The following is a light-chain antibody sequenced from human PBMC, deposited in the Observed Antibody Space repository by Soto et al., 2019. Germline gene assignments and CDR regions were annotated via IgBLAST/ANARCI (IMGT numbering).Light chain of an antibody. CDR3: AAWDDSLSGWV. CDR2: TND. Sequence: QSVLTQPASVSGSPGQSITISCTGTSSDVGGYNHVSWYQKVPGTAPKLLIYTNDQRPSGVPDRFSGSKSATSASLAIGGLRSEDEADYYCAAWDDSLSGWVFGGGTKVTVL. CDR1: SSDVGGYNH. V-gene: IGLV1-47*01. J-gene: IGLJ3*02.